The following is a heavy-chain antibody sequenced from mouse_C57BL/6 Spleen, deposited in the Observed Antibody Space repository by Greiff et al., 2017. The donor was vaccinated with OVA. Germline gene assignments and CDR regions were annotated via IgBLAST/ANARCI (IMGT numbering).Heavy chain of an antibody. D-gene: IGHD1-1*01. CDR1: GYTFTNYW. CDR3: ARSIGNYRYFDV. CDR2: IYPGGGYT. V-gene: IGHV1-63*01. Sequence: QVQLKESGAELVRPGTSVKMSCKASGYTFTNYWIGWAKQRPGHGLEWIGDIYPGGGYTNYNEKFKGKATLTADKSSSTAYMQFSSLTSEDSAIYYCARSIGNYRYFDVWGTGTTVTVSS. J-gene: IGHJ1*03.